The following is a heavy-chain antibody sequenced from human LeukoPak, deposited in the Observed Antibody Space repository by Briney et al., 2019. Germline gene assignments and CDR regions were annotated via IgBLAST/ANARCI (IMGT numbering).Heavy chain of an antibody. D-gene: IGHD2-2*01. J-gene: IGHJ6*03. CDR1: GYTFTSYD. V-gene: IGHV1-8*01. CDR2: VNPNSGNT. CDR3: AREYQPLPAMDV. Sequence: GASVKVSCKASGYTFTSYDINWVRQATGQGLEWMGWVNPNSGNTGYAQKFQGRVTMTRNTSISTAYMELSSLRSEDTAVYYCAREYQPLPAMDVWGKGTTVTVSS.